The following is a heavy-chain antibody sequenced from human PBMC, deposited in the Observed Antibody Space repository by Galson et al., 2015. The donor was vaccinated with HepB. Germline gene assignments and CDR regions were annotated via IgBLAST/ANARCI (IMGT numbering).Heavy chain of an antibody. V-gene: IGHV3-15*01. CDR3: TTDVLGAWHVYYYYYMDV. CDR1: GFTFSNAW. Sequence: SLRLSCAASGFTFSNAWMSWVRQAPGKGLEWVGRIKSKTDGGTTDYAAPVKGRFTISRDDSKNTLYLQMNSLKTEDTAVYYCTTDVLGAWHVYYYYYMDVWGKGTTVTVSS. D-gene: IGHD4/OR15-4a*01. J-gene: IGHJ6*03. CDR2: IKSKTDGGTT.